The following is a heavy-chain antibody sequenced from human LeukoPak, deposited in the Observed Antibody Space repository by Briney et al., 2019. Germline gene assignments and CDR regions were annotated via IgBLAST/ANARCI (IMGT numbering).Heavy chain of an antibody. CDR3: TRDPEVPMDV. CDR1: GFTFSSYY. CDR2: IKQDGSEK. V-gene: IGHV3-7*01. J-gene: IGHJ6*02. Sequence: GGSLRLSCAAFGFTFSSYYMSWVRQAPGKGLEWVANIKQDGSEKYYVDSVKGRFTISRDNAKDSLYLQMNSLRVEDTAVYYCTRDPEVPMDVWGQGTTVTVSS. D-gene: IGHD2-2*01.